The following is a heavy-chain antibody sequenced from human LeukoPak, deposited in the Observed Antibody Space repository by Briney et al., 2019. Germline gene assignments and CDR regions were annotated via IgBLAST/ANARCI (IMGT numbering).Heavy chain of an antibody. D-gene: IGHD6-6*01. Sequence: GGSLRLSCAASGFTFSSYAMHWVRQAPGKGLEYVSDISSNGGSTYYANSVKGRFTISRDNSKNTLFLQMGSLRAEDMAVYYCARGGSIAARPIGYWGQGTLVTVSS. CDR1: GFTFSSYA. CDR3: ARGGSIAARPIGY. CDR2: ISSNGGST. J-gene: IGHJ4*02. V-gene: IGHV3-64*01.